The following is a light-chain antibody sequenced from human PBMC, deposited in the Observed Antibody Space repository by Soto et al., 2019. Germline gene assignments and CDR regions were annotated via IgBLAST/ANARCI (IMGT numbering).Light chain of an antibody. CDR3: GTWDSSLSAPV. Sequence: QSVLTQPPSVSAAPGQKVTISCSGSSSNIGNNYVSWYQQLPGTAPKLLIYDNNKRPSGIPDRCSGSKSGTSATLGITGLQTGDEADYYCGTWDSSLSAPVFGGGTQLTVL. J-gene: IGLJ7*01. V-gene: IGLV1-51*01. CDR2: DNN. CDR1: SSNIGNNY.